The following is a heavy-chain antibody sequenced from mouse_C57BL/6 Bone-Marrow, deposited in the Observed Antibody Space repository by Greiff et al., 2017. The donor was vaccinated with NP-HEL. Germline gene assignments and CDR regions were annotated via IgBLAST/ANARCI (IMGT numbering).Heavy chain of an antibody. CDR1: GFTFSSYG. D-gene: IGHD2-5*01. CDR3: ATYYSNSFYYAMDY. V-gene: IGHV5-6*01. J-gene: IGHJ4*01. Sequence: EVHLVESGGDLVKPGGSLKLSCAASGFTFSSYGMSWVRQTPDKRLEWVATISSGGSYTYYPDSVKGRFTISRDNAKNTLYLQMSSLKSEDTVMYYCATYYSNSFYYAMDYWGQGTSVTVSS. CDR2: ISSGGSYT.